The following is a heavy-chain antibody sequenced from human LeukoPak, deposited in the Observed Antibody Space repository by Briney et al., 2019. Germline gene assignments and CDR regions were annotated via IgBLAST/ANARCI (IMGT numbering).Heavy chain of an antibody. V-gene: IGHV3-74*01. J-gene: IGHJ4*02. CDR2: INSDGSST. D-gene: IGHD2-2*01. CDR1: GFTFSSYW. CDR3: ARGGGRYCSSTSCYVAY. Sequence: GGSLRLSCAASGFTFSSYWMHWVRQAPGKGLVWVSCINSDGSSTSYADSVKGRFTISRDNAKNTLYLQMNSLRAEDTAVYYCARGGGRYCSSTSCYVAYWGQGTLVTVSS.